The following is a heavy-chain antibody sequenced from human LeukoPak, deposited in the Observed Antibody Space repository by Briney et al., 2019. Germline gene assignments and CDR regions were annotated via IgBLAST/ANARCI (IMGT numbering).Heavy chain of an antibody. CDR3: AELGITMIGGV. Sequence: PGGSLRLSCAASGFSFSNYWMHWVRQAPGKGLVWVSRINSDGSSTTYADSVKGRFTISRDNAKNTLYLQTNSLRAEDTAVYYCAELGITMIGGVWGKGTTVTISS. CDR2: INSDGSST. J-gene: IGHJ6*04. D-gene: IGHD3-10*02. CDR1: GFSFSNYW. V-gene: IGHV3-74*01.